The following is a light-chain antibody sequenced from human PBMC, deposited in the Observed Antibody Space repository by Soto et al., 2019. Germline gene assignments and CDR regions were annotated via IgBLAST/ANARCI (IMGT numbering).Light chain of an antibody. Sequence: IVLTQSPATLSLSPGDRATLSCRASQSVSTYLAWYQQQPGQAPRLLIYDVSNRATGIPARFSGSGSGTDFTLTISNLEPEDFAVYFCQQRGSWPLTFGGGTKVEIK. CDR3: QQRGSWPLT. J-gene: IGKJ4*01. CDR1: QSVSTY. V-gene: IGKV3-11*01. CDR2: DVS.